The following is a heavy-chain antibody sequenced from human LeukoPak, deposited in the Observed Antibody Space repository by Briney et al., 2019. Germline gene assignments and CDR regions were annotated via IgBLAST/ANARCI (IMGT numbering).Heavy chain of an antibody. CDR1: GFTFNNYA. J-gene: IGHJ5*02. Sequence: GGSLRLSCAASGFTFNNYAMSWVRQAPGEGLEWVSAISGSGGSTYYAHSLKSRFTVSIDNSKDTLYLQMNSLRAEDTAVYYWAKAAWNNWFDPWGQGTLVTVSS. D-gene: IGHD1-1*01. V-gene: IGHV3-23*01. CDR3: AKAAWNNWFDP. CDR2: ISGSGGST.